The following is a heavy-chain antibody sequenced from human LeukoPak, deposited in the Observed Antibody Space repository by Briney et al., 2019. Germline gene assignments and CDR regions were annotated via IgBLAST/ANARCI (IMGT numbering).Heavy chain of an antibody. D-gene: IGHD2-15*01. CDR1: GGSISSYY. CDR2: IYYSGNT. CDR3: ARTLSVCSGGSCSVWFDP. Sequence: PSETLSLTCTVSGGSISSYYWSWIRQPPGKGLEWIGYIYYSGNTNYNPSLKSRVTISVDPSKNQFSLKLNSVTAADTAVYHCARTLSVCSGGSCSVWFDPWGQGTLVTASS. J-gene: IGHJ5*02. V-gene: IGHV4-59*01.